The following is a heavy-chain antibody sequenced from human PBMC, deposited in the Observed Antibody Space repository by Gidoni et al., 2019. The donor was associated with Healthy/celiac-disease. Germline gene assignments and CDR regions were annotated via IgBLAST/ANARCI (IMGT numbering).Heavy chain of an antibody. CDR2: IYYSGST. Sequence: QVQLQESGPGLVKPSETLSLTCTVSGGSISSYYWSWIRQPPGKGLEWIGYIYYSGSTNYNPSLKSRVTISVDTSKNQFSLKLSSVTAADTAVYYCARGSIYCSGGSCYHPRELWFDPWGQGTLVTVSS. CDR3: ARGSIYCSGGSCYHPRELWFDP. D-gene: IGHD2-15*01. J-gene: IGHJ5*02. V-gene: IGHV4-59*01. CDR1: GGSISSYY.